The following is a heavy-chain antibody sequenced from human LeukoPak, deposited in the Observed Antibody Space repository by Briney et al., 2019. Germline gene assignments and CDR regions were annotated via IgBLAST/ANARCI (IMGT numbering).Heavy chain of an antibody. Sequence: PRGSLRLSCAASGFTFSSYAMSWVRQAPGKGLEWVSAISGSGGSTYYADSVKGRFTISRDNSKNTLYLQMNSLRAEDTAVYYCAKSRTGYLRGHDYWGQGTLVTVSS. CDR3: AKSRTGYLRGHDY. J-gene: IGHJ4*02. CDR1: GFTFSSYA. CDR2: ISGSGGST. D-gene: IGHD3-9*01. V-gene: IGHV3-23*01.